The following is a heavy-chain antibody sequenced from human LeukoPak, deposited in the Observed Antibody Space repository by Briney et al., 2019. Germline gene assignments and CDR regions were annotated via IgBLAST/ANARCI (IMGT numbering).Heavy chain of an antibody. CDR2: INHSGST. V-gene: IGHV4-34*01. J-gene: IGHJ3*02. CDR3: AKATGATVYNAFDI. D-gene: IGHD1-26*01. CDR1: GGSFSGYY. Sequence: SETLSLTCAVYGGSFSGYYWSWIRQPPGKGLEWIGEINHSGSTNYNPSLKSRVTISVDTSKNQFSLKLSSVTAADTAVYYCAKATGATVYNAFDIWGQGTMVTVSS.